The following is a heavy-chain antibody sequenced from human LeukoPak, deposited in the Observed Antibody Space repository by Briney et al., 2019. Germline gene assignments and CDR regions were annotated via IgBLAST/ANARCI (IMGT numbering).Heavy chain of an antibody. CDR3: ARSPFYYFDY. V-gene: IGHV5-51*01. D-gene: IGHD3-3*01. CDR2: IYPGDSDT. Sequence: RAGESLKISCKGSGYTFSDYWIAWVRQMPGKDLEWMGIIYPGDSDTRYSPSFQGQVTISVDKSISTAYLQWSSLRASDTAMFYCARSPFYYFDYWGLGTLVTVSS. J-gene: IGHJ4*02. CDR1: GYTFSDYW.